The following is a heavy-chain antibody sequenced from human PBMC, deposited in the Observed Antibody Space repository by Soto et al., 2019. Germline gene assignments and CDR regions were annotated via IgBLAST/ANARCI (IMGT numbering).Heavy chain of an antibody. Sequence: RLSCAASGFTFSSYAMSWVRQAPGKGLEWVSAISGSGGSTYYADSVKGRFTISRDNSKNTLYLQMNSLRAEDTAVYYCVQDEVGGEFDYWGQGTLVTVSS. CDR2: ISGSGGST. V-gene: IGHV3-23*01. CDR1: GFTFSSYA. J-gene: IGHJ4*02. CDR3: VQDEVGGEFDY. D-gene: IGHD7-27*01.